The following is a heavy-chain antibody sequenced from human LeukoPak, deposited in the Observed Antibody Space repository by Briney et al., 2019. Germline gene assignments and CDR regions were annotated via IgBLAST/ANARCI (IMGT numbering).Heavy chain of an antibody. J-gene: IGHJ4*02. CDR3: ARHRSGWLQSSFDY. D-gene: IGHD5-24*01. CDR2: IYYIGDT. V-gene: IGHV4-39*01. Sequence: SETLSLTCTVSGASISTSRDYWGWIRQPPGKGLEWIGSIYYIGDTYYNPALKSRVTISVDTSKNQFSLKLSSVTAADTAVYYCARHRSGWLQSSFDYWGQGTLVTVSS. CDR1: GASISTSRDY.